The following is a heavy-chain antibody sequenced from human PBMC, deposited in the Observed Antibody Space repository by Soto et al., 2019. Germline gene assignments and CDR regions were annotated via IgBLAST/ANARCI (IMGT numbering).Heavy chain of an antibody. D-gene: IGHD6-19*01. CDR3: AKVISTIGSKQWLAQTKHQAVDS. CDR1: GYNFNGYY. J-gene: IGHJ4*02. Sequence: QVNLVQSGAEVKKPGASVKVSCKASGYNFNGYYIHWVRQAPGQGLEWMGWMNPNTGGANYAQKFQGKVIMTTDTSISTAYMELRSLTSDDTAVYYCAKVISTIGSKQWLAQTKHQAVDSWGQGTLVTVSS. V-gene: IGHV1-2*02. CDR2: MNPNTGGA.